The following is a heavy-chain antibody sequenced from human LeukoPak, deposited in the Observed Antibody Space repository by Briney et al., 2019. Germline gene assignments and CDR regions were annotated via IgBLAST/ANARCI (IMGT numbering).Heavy chain of an antibody. Sequence: SETLSLTCAVYNGSFSGYYWSWIRQSPGKGLEWSGEINHSGGTNYNPCLKRRLTISVDTSNNQFSLRMSSVTAADPAVYYCARVWYHDSGTYSDLYYYYYMDVWGKGTPVTVSS. CDR1: NGSFSGYY. J-gene: IGHJ6*03. CDR2: INHSGGT. V-gene: IGHV4-34*01. D-gene: IGHD3-10*01. CDR3: ARVWYHDSGTYSDLYYYYYMDV.